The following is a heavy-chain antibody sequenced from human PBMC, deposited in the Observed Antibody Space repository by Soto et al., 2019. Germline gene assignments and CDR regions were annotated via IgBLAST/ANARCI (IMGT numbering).Heavy chain of an antibody. D-gene: IGHD1-26*01. V-gene: IGHV3-33*01. Sequence: GGSLRLSCAASGFTFSSYGMHWVRQAPGKGLEWVAVIWYDGSNKYYADSVKGRFTISRDNSKNTLYLQMNSLRAEDTAVYYCARAPRMGDLVTLDYWGQGTLVTVSS. CDR3: ARAPRMGDLVTLDY. CDR1: GFTFSSYG. CDR2: IWYDGSNK. J-gene: IGHJ4*02.